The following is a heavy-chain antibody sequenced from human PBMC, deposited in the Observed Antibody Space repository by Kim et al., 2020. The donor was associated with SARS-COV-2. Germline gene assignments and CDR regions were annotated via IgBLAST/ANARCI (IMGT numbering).Heavy chain of an antibody. J-gene: IGHJ5*02. CDR1: GFTFSSYA. V-gene: IGHV3-30-3*01. D-gene: IGHD4-4*01. CDR3: ARAVTTVTTRWFDP. Sequence: GGSLRLSCAASGFTFSSYAMHWVRQAPGKGLEWVAVISYDGSNKYYADSVKGRFTISRDNSKNTLYLQMNSLRAEDTAVYYCARAVTTVTTRWFDPWGQGTLVTVSS. CDR2: ISYDGSNK.